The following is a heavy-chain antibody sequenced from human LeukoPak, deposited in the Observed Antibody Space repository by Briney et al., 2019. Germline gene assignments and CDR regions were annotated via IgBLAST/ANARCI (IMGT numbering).Heavy chain of an antibody. CDR1: GGSISSYY. CDR2: IYYSGST. D-gene: IGHD2-21*01. CDR3: ATTTPLWWFDP. Sequence: SETLSLTCTVSGGSISSYYWSWIRQPPGKGLEWIGYIYYSGSTNYNPSLKSRVTISVDTSKNQFSLKLSSVTAADTAVYYCATTTPLWWFDPWGQGTLVTVSS. V-gene: IGHV4-59*08. J-gene: IGHJ5*02.